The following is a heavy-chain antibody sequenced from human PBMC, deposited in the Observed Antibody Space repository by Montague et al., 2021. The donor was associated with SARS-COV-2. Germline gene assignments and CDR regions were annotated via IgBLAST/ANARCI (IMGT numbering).Heavy chain of an antibody. CDR1: GSTFSSYE. V-gene: IGHV3-48*03. CDR3: ARDVGELFFLVDAFDI. D-gene: IGHD3-16*01. CDR2: ISSSGSTI. J-gene: IGHJ3*02. Sequence: SLRLSCAASGSTFSSYEMNWVRQAPGKGLEWVSYISSSGSTIYYADSVKGRFTISRDNAKNSLYLQMNSLRAEDTAVYYCARDVGELFFLVDAFDIWGQGTMVTVSS.